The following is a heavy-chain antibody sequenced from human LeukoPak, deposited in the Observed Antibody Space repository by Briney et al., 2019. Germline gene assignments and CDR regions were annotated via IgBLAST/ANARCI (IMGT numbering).Heavy chain of an antibody. CDR1: RFTLSDYN. CDR3: ARDKSGSYDY. Sequence: GRTLRLSCAASRFTLSDYNMDCVRHAPGKGREWIGRTGSKGNNYIREYAASVKGRFAISRDDSKSSVYLQINSLTTEDTAVYYCARDKSGSYDYCGQGTLVTVSS. CDR2: TGSKGNNYIR. V-gene: IGHV3-72*01. J-gene: IGHJ4*02. D-gene: IGHD1-26*01.